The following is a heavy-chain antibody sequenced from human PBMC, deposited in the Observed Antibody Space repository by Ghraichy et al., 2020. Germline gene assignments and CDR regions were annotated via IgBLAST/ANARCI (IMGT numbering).Heavy chain of an antibody. D-gene: IGHD2-2*02. CDR3: AKDLLGYCSSTSCYTNYYYYYGMDV. J-gene: IGHJ6*02. V-gene: IGHV3-30*18. CDR2: ISYDGSNK. CDR1: GFTFSSYG. Sequence: GGSLRLSCAASGFTFSSYGMHWVRQAPGKGLEWVAVISYDGSNKYYADSVKGRFTISRDNSKNTLYLQMNSLRAEDTAVYYCAKDLLGYCSSTSCYTNYYYYYGMDVWGQGTTVTVSS.